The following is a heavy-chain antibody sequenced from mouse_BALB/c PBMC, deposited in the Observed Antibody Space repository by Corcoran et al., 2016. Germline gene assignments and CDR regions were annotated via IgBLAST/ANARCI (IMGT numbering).Heavy chain of an antibody. CDR3: ARRGYRYASWYCDV. CDR2: INPDSSTI. D-gene: IGHD2-14*01. V-gene: IGHV4-1*02. J-gene: IGHJ1*01. CDR1: GFDFSRYW. Sequence: EVKLLESEGGLVQPGGSLKLSCAASGFDFSRYWMSWVRQAPGKGLEWIGEINPDSSTINYTPSLEDKFIISRDNAKNTLDRQRSKVRSEDTALYYCARRGYRYASWYCDVWGAGTTVTVSS.